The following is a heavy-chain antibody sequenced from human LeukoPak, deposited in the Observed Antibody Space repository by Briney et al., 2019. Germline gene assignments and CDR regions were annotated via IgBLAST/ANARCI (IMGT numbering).Heavy chain of an antibody. J-gene: IGHJ4*02. V-gene: IGHV3-30*18. CDR2: ISYDGSNK. CDR1: GFTFSNYD. CDR3: AKDREGTTFDN. Sequence: GGSLRLSCAASGFTFSNYDMHWVRQAPGKGLEWVAVISYDGSNKYYADSVKGRFTISRDNSKNTLYLQMNSLRAEDTVVYYCAKDREGTTFDNWGQGTLVTVSS. D-gene: IGHD1-7*01.